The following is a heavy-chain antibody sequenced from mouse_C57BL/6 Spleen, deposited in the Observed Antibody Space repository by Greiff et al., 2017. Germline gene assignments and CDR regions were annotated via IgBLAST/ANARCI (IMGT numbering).Heavy chain of an antibody. CDR1: GFNIKDYY. J-gene: IGHJ2*01. CDR2: LDPEDGET. D-gene: IGHD1-1*01. V-gene: IGHV14-2*01. Sequence: VQLQQSGAELVKPGASVKLSCTASGFNIKDYYMHWVKQRTEQGLDWIGRLDPEDGETKYAPKFQGKATITTDTSSNTAYLQLRSLTSEDTAVYYCARGGAHYYGSSKYYFDYWGQGTTLTVSS. CDR3: ARGGAHYYGSSKYYFDY.